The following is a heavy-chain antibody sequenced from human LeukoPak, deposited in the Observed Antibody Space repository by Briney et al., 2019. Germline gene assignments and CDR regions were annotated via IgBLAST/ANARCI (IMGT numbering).Heavy chain of an antibody. D-gene: IGHD3-10*01. CDR3: ARDSEFEALLWFGESPRGMGV. Sequence: EPGRSLRLFCAASGFTFSSYAMHWVRQAPGKGLEWVAVISYDGSNKYYADSVKGRFTISRDNSKNTLYLQMNSLRAEDTAVYYCARDSEFEALLWFGESPRGMGVWGKGTTVTVSS. CDR2: ISYDGSNK. J-gene: IGHJ6*04. V-gene: IGHV3-30*04. CDR1: GFTFSSYA.